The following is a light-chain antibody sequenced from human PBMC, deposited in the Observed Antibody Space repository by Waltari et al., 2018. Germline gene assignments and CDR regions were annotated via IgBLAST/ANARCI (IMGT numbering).Light chain of an antibody. V-gene: IGKV1-27*01. J-gene: IGKJ3*01. CDR1: QDISNY. CDR2: AAS. CDR3: QKYYRAPFT. Sequence: DIQMTQSPSSLSASVGDRVTITCRASQDISNYLAWYQQKPGKVPKLLISAASTLQSGVPSRFSGRGSGTDFTLTINSLQPEDVAIYYCQKYYRAPFTFGPGTKVHIK.